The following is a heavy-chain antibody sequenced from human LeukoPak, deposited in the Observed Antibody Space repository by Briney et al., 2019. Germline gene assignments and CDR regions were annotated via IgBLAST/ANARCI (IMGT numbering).Heavy chain of an antibody. V-gene: IGHV3-23*01. D-gene: IGHD7-27*01. J-gene: IGHJ4*02. CDR1: GYTFSSYT. Sequence: GGSLRLSCTASGYTFSSYTMTWVRQAPGKGLKWVSTITTGDGNTYYADSVKGRFTVSRDDSKNTLYLQMNSLRAEDTAVYYCAKDGGLWVSAHWGDSWGRGTLVTVSS. CDR2: ITTGDGNT. CDR3: AKDGGLWVSAHWGDS.